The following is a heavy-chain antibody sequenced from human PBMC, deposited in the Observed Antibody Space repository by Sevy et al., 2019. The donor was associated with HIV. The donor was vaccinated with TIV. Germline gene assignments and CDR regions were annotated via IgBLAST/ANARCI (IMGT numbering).Heavy chain of an antibody. CDR2: IYYSGST. CDR1: GGSISSGGYY. J-gene: IGHJ4*02. D-gene: IGHD3-3*01. Sequence: SETLSLTCTVSGGSISSGGYYWSWIRQHPGKGREWIGYIYYSGSTYYNPSLKSRVTITVDTSKNQFSLKLSSVTAGDTAVYYCARGITIFGVVIINNHFDYWGQGTLVTVSS. CDR3: ARGITIFGVVIINNHFDY. V-gene: IGHV4-31*03.